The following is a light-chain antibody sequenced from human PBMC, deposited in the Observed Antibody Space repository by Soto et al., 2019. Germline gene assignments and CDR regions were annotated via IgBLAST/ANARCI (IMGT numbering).Light chain of an antibody. CDR2: DAS. V-gene: IGKV3-11*01. Sequence: IVLTQSPATLSLSPGERATLSCRATQGVSIYLAWYQQKPGQAPRLLIYDASKRATDIPARFSGSGSGTDFHLTISSLELEDFAVCYSQHCSSWPALTFGGGTKVQIK. CDR1: QGVSIY. CDR3: QHCSSWPALT. J-gene: IGKJ4*01.